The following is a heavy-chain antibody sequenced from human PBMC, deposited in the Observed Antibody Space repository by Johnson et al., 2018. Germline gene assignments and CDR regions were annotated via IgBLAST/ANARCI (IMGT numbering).Heavy chain of an antibody. D-gene: IGHD3-22*01. CDR2: ISYDGRNK. V-gene: IGHV3-30-3*01. Sequence: VQLGETGGGVVQPGRSLRLCCAASGFTFSSYAMHWVRQAPGKGLEWVAVISYDGRNKYSADSVKGRFTISRDNAKNSLYLQMNSLRAEGTAVYYCAATYYYDSSGHDAFDIWGQGTMVTVSS. J-gene: IGHJ3*02. CDR3: AATYYYDSSGHDAFDI. CDR1: GFTFSSYA.